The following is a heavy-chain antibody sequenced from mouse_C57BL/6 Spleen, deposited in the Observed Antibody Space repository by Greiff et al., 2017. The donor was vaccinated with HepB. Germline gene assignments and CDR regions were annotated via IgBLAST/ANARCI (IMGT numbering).Heavy chain of an antibody. CDR2: ISYDGSN. J-gene: IGHJ3*01. CDR3: ARGIYYDYGGFAY. CDR1: GYSITSGYY. V-gene: IGHV3-6*01. D-gene: IGHD2-4*01. Sequence: DVKLVESGPGLVKPSQSLSLTCSVTGYSITSGYYWNWIRQFPGNKLEWMGYISYDGSNNYNPSLKNRISITRDTSKNQFFLKLNSVTTEDTATYYCARGIYYDYGGFAYWGQGTLVTVSA.